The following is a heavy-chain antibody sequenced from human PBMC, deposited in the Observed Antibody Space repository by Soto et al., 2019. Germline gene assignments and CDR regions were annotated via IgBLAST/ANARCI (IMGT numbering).Heavy chain of an antibody. Sequence: GGSLRLSCVASGFDFSGKWLHWVRQRPGKGPESLSRIISDSIQAHYADSVRGRFTTSRDNAKNTLYLQMNSLRVEDTAMYYCAKKDLLDLWGQETLLTIFS. CDR2: IISDSIQA. D-gene: IGHD2-15*01. CDR3: AKKDLLDL. V-gene: IGHV3-74*01. CDR1: GFDFSGKW. J-gene: IGHJ5*02.